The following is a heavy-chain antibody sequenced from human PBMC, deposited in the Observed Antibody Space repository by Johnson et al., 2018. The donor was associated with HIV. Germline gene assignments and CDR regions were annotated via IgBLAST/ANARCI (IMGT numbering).Heavy chain of an antibody. D-gene: IGHD6-13*01. Sequence: QVQLVESGGGVVQPGRSLRLSCAASGFTFSSYVMHWVRQAPGKGLEWVALISYDGSNKYYADSVEGRFTISRDNPKNTLYLQMNSLRAEDTAVYYCAKLETRQQLLGAFDIWGQGTMVTVSS. CDR2: ISYDGSNK. V-gene: IGHV3-33*03. CDR3: AKLETRQQLLGAFDI. J-gene: IGHJ3*02. CDR1: GFTFSSYV.